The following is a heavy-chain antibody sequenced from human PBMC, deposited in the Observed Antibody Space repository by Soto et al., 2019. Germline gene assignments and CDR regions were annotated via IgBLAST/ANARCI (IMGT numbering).Heavy chain of an antibody. CDR3: ARAGSTIAAAGRDNWFDP. Sequence: ASVKVSCKASGYTLTSYGISWVRQAPGQGLEWMGWISAYNGNTNYAQKLQGRVTMTTGTSTSTAYMELRSLRSDDTAVYYCARAGSTIAAAGRDNWFDPWGQGTLVTVSS. CDR2: ISAYNGNT. D-gene: IGHD6-13*01. V-gene: IGHV1-18*01. J-gene: IGHJ5*02. CDR1: GYTLTSYG.